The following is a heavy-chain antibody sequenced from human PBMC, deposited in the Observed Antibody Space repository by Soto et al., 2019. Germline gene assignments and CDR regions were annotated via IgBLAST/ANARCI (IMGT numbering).Heavy chain of an antibody. CDR2: IKSKTDGGTT. J-gene: IGHJ3*02. D-gene: IGHD3-22*01. Sequence: EVQLVESGGGLVKPGGSLRLSCAASGFTFSNAWMSWVRQAPGKGLEWVGRIKSKTDGGTTDYAAPVKGRFTISRDDSKNTLYLQMNSLKTEDTAVYYCTTGEITMILAAHDAFDIWGQGTMVTVSS. V-gene: IGHV3-15*01. CDR1: GFTFSNAW. CDR3: TTGEITMILAAHDAFDI.